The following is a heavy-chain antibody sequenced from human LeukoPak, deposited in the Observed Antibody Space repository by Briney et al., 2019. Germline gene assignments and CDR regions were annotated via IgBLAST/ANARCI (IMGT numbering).Heavy chain of an antibody. CDR2: IYYSGST. CDR1: GGSISSSNW. V-gene: IGHV4-4*02. Sequence: SETLSLTCAVSGGSISSSNWWSWVRQPPGKGLEWIGYIYYSGSTYYNPSLKSRVTISVDTSKNQFSLKLSSVTAADTAVYYCARAPTDDYGGNYYYYYGMDVWGQGTTVTVSS. CDR3: ARAPTDDYGGNYYYYYGMDV. D-gene: IGHD4-23*01. J-gene: IGHJ6*02.